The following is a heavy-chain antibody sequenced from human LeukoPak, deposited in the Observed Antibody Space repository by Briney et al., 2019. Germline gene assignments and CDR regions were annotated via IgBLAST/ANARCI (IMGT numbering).Heavy chain of an antibody. Sequence: SETLSLTCAVYGGSFSGYYWSWIRQPPGKGLEWIGEINHSGSTNYNPSLKSRVTISVDTSKNQFSLKLTSVTAADTAVYFCARGPYGSGSYYWGQGTLVTVSS. D-gene: IGHD3-10*01. CDR1: GGSFSGYY. V-gene: IGHV4-34*01. CDR2: INHSGST. CDR3: ARGPYGSGSYY. J-gene: IGHJ4*02.